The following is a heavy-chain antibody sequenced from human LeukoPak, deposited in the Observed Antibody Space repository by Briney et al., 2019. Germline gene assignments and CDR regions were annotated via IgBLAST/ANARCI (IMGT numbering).Heavy chain of an antibody. CDR1: GGSISSYY. J-gene: IGHJ3*02. CDR2: IYHSGST. Sequence: SETLSLTCTVSGGSISSYYWSWIRQPPGKGLEWIGYIYHSGSTYYNPSLKSQVTISVDRSKNQFSLKLSSVTAADTAVYYCARTLDAFDIWGQGTMVTVSS. V-gene: IGHV4-59*12. CDR3: ARTLDAFDI.